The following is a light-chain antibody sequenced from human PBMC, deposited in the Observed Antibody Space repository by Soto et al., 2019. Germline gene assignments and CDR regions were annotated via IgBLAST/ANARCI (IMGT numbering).Light chain of an antibody. CDR2: WAS. CDR3: QQYYSIPPT. CDR1: QSILHSPNNKDA. J-gene: IGKJ4*01. V-gene: IGKV4-1*01. Sequence: DIVMTQSPDSLAVSLGERATINCKSSQSILHSPNNKDALTWYQQKPGQPPKLLINWASTRESGVPDRFSGAGSGTDFTLTISSLQAEDVAVYYCQQYYSIPPTFGGGTKVEIK.